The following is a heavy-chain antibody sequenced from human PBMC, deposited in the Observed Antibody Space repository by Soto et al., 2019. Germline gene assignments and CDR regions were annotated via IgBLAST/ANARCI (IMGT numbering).Heavy chain of an antibody. D-gene: IGHD6-13*01. Sequence: GSLRLSCAASGFTFNSFAMSWVRQAPGKGLEWVSAISGSGGSTYYADSVKGRFTISRDNSKNTLYLQMNSLRAEDTAVYYCARGVATAGTSSWFDPWGQGTLVTVSS. J-gene: IGHJ5*02. CDR3: ARGVATAGTSSWFDP. V-gene: IGHV3-23*01. CDR1: GFTFNSFA. CDR2: ISGSGGST.